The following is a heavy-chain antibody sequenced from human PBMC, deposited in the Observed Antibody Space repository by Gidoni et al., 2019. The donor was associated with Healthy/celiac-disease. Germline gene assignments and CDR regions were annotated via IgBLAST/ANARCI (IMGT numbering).Heavy chain of an antibody. D-gene: IGHD3-22*01. V-gene: IGHV1-69*01. CDR3: ARGGGITMIPYYYYGMDV. CDR1: GGTFSSYA. J-gene: IGHJ6*02. Sequence: QVQLVQSGAEVKKPGSSVKVSCKASGGTFSSYAISWVRQAPGQGLEWMGGIIPIFGTANYAQKFQGRVTITADESTITAYMELSSLRSEDTAVYYCARGGGITMIPYYYYGMDVWGQGTTVTVSS. CDR2: IIPIFGTA.